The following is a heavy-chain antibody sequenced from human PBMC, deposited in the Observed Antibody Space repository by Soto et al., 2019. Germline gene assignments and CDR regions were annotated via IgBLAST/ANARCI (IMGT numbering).Heavy chain of an antibody. CDR2: ISANNGNT. V-gene: IGHV1-18*01. J-gene: IGHJ6*02. CDR3: ASNYCSSTSCYDYYYGMDV. D-gene: IGHD2-2*01. CDR1: GGTLSSYT. Sequence: ASVKVSCKASGGTLSSYTFSWVRQAPGQGLEWMGWISANNGNTNYAQKLQGRVTMTTDTSTSTAYMELRSLRSDDTAVYYCASNYCSSTSCYDYYYGMDVWGQGTTVTVSS.